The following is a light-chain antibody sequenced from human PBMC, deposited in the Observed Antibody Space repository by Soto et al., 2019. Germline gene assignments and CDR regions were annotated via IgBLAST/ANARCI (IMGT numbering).Light chain of an antibody. CDR2: GAS. CDR3: QQYGTSPPT. CDR1: QSVSSSD. Sequence: EVVLTQSPGTLSLSPGERATLSCRASQSVSSSDLAWYQQKPDQAPRLLISGASSRATGIPDRFSGSGSGTDFTLTISRLEPEDFAVFYCQQYGTSPPTFGQGTKVEI. V-gene: IGKV3-20*01. J-gene: IGKJ1*01.